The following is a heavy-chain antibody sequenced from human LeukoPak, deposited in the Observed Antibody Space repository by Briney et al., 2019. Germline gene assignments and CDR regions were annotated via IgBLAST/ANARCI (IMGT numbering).Heavy chain of an antibody. CDR1: GFTFSSYA. V-gene: IGHV3-30-3*01. D-gene: IGHD1-14*01. Sequence: GRSLRLSCAASGFTFSSYAMHWVRQAPGKGLEWVAVISYDGSNKYYADSVKGRFTISRDNAKNSLYLQMNSLRAEDTAVYYCARDPEDNWFDPWGQGTLVTVSS. CDR3: ARDPEDNWFDP. CDR2: ISYDGSNK. J-gene: IGHJ5*02.